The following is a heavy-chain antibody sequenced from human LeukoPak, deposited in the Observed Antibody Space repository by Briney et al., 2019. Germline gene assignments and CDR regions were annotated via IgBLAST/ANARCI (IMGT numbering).Heavy chain of an antibody. D-gene: IGHD3-10*01. Sequence: GESLKISCKGSGYSFTSYRIGWVRQMPGKGLEWMGIIYPGDSDTRYSPSFQGQVTISADKSISTAYLQWSSLKASDTAMYYCARHNPNYGSGFDYWGQGTLVTVSS. CDR2: IYPGDSDT. CDR1: GYSFTSYR. CDR3: ARHNPNYGSGFDY. V-gene: IGHV5-51*01. J-gene: IGHJ4*02.